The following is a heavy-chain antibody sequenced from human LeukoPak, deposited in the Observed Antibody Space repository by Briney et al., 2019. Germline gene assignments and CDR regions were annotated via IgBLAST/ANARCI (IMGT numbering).Heavy chain of an antibody. Sequence: SETLSLTCTVSGGSISSSSYYWGWIRQPPGTGLEWIGSIYYSGSTYYNPSLKSRVTISVDTSKNQFSLKLSSVTAADTAVYYCARDLVVGATDYWGQGTLVTVSS. CDR1: GGSISSSSYY. CDR2: IYYSGST. D-gene: IGHD1-26*01. J-gene: IGHJ4*02. V-gene: IGHV4-39*07. CDR3: ARDLVVGATDY.